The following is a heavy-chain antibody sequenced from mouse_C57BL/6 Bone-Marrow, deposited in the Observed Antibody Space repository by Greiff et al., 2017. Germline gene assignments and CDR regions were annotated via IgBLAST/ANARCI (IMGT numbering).Heavy chain of an antibody. CDR3: ARFQFYDGYYCDY. V-gene: IGHV1-82*01. CDR1: GYAFSSSW. Sequence: QVQLQQSGPELVKPGASVKISCKASGYAFSSSWMNWVKQRPGKGLEWIGRIYPGDGDTNYNGKFKGKATLTADKSSSTAYMQLSSLTSEDSAVYFCARFQFYDGYYCDYWGQGTTLTVAS. CDR2: IYPGDGDT. J-gene: IGHJ2*01. D-gene: IGHD2-3*01.